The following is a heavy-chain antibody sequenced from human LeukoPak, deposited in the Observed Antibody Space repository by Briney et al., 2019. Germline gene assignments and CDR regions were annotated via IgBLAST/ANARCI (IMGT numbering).Heavy chain of an antibody. CDR2: IQYDETNT. CDR3: ARDFCSGGSCYPDAFDI. CDR1: GFTFSSYG. Sequence: GGPLRLSCAASGFTFSSYGMHWVRQAPGKGLEWVAVIQYDETNTYYADSVRGRFTISRDNSKNTLYLQMNSLRAEDTAVYYCARDFCSGGSCYPDAFDIWGQGTIVTVSS. V-gene: IGHV3-33*01. J-gene: IGHJ3*02. D-gene: IGHD2-15*01.